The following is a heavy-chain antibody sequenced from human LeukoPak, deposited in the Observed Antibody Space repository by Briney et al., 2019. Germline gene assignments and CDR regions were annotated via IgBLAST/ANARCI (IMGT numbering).Heavy chain of an antibody. V-gene: IGHV4-39*01. CDR2: IYYSGST. J-gene: IGHJ6*03. CDR1: GGSIRSSSYY. D-gene: IGHD5-12*01. CDR3: ARGRGYSGYGLLGYYYMDV. Sequence: PSETLSLTCTVSGGSIRSSSYYWGWIRQPPGKGLEWIGSIYYSGSTYYNPSLKSRVTISVDTSKNQFSLQLSSVTAADTAVYYCARGRGYSGYGLLGYYYMDVWGKGTTVTVSS.